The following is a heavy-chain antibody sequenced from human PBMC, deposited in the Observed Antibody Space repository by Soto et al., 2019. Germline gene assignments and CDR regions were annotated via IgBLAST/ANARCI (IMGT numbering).Heavy chain of an antibody. CDR1: GLTFSSYA. CDR2: ISGSGGST. Sequence: GGSLRLSCAAPGLTFSSYAMSWVRQAPGKGLEWVSAISGSGGSTYYADSVKGRFTISRDNSKNTLYLQMNSLRAEDMAVYYCANRAGRAGSGSYPVYFDYWGQGTLVTVSS. V-gene: IGHV3-23*01. CDR3: ANRAGRAGSGSYPVYFDY. J-gene: IGHJ4*02. D-gene: IGHD3-10*01.